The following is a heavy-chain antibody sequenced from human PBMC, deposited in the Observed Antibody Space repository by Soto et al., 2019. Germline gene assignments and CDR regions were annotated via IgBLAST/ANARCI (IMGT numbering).Heavy chain of an antibody. Sequence: SETLSLTCTVSGGSISSSSYYWGWIRQPPGKGLEWIGSIYYSGSTYYNPSLKSRVTISVDTSKNQFSLKLSSVTAADTAVYYCARLPFYGSGSPYYYMDVWGKGTTVTVSS. J-gene: IGHJ6*03. CDR1: GGSISSSSYY. CDR3: ARLPFYGSGSPYYYMDV. V-gene: IGHV4-39*01. D-gene: IGHD3-10*01. CDR2: IYYSGST.